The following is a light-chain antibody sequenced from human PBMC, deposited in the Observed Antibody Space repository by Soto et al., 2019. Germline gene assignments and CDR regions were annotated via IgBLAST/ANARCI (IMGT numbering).Light chain of an antibody. V-gene: IGKV3-20*01. J-gene: IGKJ4*01. CDR3: QQYGSSPLT. Sequence: EIVLTQSPGTLSLSPGERATLSCRASQSVSSNYLAWYQQKPGQAPRLLIYGASSRATGIPDRFSGSGSGTDFTLIISILDPEDFAVYYCQQYGSSPLTFGGGTKVEIK. CDR2: GAS. CDR1: QSVSSNY.